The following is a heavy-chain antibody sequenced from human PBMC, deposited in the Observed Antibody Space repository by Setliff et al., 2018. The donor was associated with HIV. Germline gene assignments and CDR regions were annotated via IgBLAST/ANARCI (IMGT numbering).Heavy chain of an antibody. CDR2: IYPGDSDT. D-gene: IGHD3-22*01. J-gene: IGHJ3*02. CDR3: ARDPHYYDSSGYYFNDAFDI. V-gene: IGHV5-51*01. Sequence: GESLKISCKGSGYSFTSYWIGWVRQMPGKGLEWMGIIYPGDSDTRYSPSFQGQVTMTRDTSISTAYMELSRLRSDDTAVYYCARDPHYYDSSGYYFNDAFDIWGQGTMVTVSS. CDR1: GYSFTSYW.